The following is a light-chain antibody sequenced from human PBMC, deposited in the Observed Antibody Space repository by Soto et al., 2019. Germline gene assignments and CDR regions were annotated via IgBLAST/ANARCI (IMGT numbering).Light chain of an antibody. V-gene: IGKV3-20*01. J-gene: IGKJ3*01. Sequence: EIVLTQSPGTLSVSPGESATLSCRASQSLSSRYLAWYQQKPGQAPRLLIYGASNTATGIPDRFSGSGSGTDFTLTISRLEPEDVAVYYCQHFGTTPGTFGPGTKVDFK. CDR2: GAS. CDR3: QHFGTTPGT. CDR1: QSLSSRY.